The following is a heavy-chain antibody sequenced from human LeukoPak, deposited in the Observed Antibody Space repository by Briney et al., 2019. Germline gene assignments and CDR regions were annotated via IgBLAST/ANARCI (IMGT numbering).Heavy chain of an antibody. CDR3: ARWGSGNMGGVDY. V-gene: IGHV1-46*01. J-gene: IGHJ4*02. Sequence: ASLKLSCKASGYTFTSYYMHWVRQAPGQGLEWMGIINPSGGSTSYAQKFQGRVTMTRDTSTSTVYMELSSLRSEDTAVYYCARWGSGNMGGVDYWGQGTLVTVSS. D-gene: IGHD3-10*01. CDR2: INPSGGST. CDR1: GYTFTSYY.